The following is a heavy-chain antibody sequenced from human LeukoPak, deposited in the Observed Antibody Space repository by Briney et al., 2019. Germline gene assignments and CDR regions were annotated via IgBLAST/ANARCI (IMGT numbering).Heavy chain of an antibody. D-gene: IGHD4-17*01. Sequence: VGSLRLSCAASGFTFSSYWMTWVRQAPGKGLEWVANIQQDGSEKYYVDSVKGRFTISRDNAKNSLYLQMNSLRAEDTAVYYCARDLYGDYFFDYWGQGTLVTVSS. V-gene: IGHV3-7*01. J-gene: IGHJ4*02. CDR3: ARDLYGDYFFDY. CDR1: GFTFSSYW. CDR2: IQQDGSEK.